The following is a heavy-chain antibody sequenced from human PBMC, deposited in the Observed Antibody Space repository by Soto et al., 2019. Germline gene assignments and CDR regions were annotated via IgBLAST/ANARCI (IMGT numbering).Heavy chain of an antibody. V-gene: IGHV1-18*01. CDR1: GYTFTSYG. J-gene: IGHJ6*02. CDR2: ISGYNGNT. D-gene: IGHD3-3*01. Sequence: ASVKVSCKASGYTFTSYGISWVRQGPGQGLEWMGWISGYNGNTNYAQKLQGRVTMTRDTSTSTAYMELSSLRSEDTAVYYCARDITLRFLEWFGPSYYGMDVWGQGTTVTVSS. CDR3: ARDITLRFLEWFGPSYYGMDV.